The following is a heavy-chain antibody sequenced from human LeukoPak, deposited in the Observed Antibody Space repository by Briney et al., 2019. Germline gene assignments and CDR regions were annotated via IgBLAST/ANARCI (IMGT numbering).Heavy chain of an antibody. Sequence: ASVKVSCKASGYTFTSYGISRVRQAPGQGLEWMGWISAYNGNTNYAQKLQGRVTMTTDTSTSTAYMELRSLRSDDTAVYYCATSYSSGWTLDFDYWGQGTLVTVSS. D-gene: IGHD6-19*01. J-gene: IGHJ4*02. CDR2: ISAYNGNT. CDR1: GYTFTSYG. V-gene: IGHV1-18*01. CDR3: ATSYSSGWTLDFDY.